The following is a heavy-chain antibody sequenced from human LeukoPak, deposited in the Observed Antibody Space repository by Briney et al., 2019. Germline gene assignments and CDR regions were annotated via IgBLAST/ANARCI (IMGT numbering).Heavy chain of an antibody. CDR3: ARGVGSSWLDP. Sequence: ASVKVSCKAFGYTFTGNNIYWVRQAPGQGLEWMGWINPNGGPIYAQKFQGRVTMTRDTSITTAYMEMSGLISDDTAMHFCARGVGSSWLDPWGQGTLVTVSS. D-gene: IGHD1-26*01. V-gene: IGHV1-2*02. CDR2: INPNGGP. J-gene: IGHJ5*02. CDR1: GYTFTGNN.